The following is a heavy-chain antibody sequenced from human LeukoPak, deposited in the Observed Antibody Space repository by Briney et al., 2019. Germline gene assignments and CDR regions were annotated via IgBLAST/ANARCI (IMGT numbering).Heavy chain of an antibody. CDR3: ARGPTYYDSSGMDV. Sequence: GGSLRLSCAASGFTVSSNYMSWVRQAPGKGLEWVSVIYSGGSTYYADSVKGRFTISRDNSKNTLYLQMNSLRAEDTAVYYCARGPTYYDSSGMDVWGKGTTVTVSS. D-gene: IGHD3-3*01. J-gene: IGHJ6*03. CDR1: GFTVSSNY. CDR2: IYSGGST. V-gene: IGHV3-53*01.